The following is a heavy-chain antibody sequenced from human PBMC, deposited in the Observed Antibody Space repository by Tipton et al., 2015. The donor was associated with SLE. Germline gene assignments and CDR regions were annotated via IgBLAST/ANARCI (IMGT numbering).Heavy chain of an antibody. CDR2: IYYTGST. Sequence: TLSLTCTVSGGSIRSHYWSWIRQPPGKGLEWIGYIYYTGSTHYNPSLKTRVTISVDTSKSQFSLNLGSVTAADTAVYYCARVNSGWHGHDAFDIWGQGTMVTVSS. V-gene: IGHV4-59*11. J-gene: IGHJ3*02. D-gene: IGHD6-19*01. CDR3: ARVNSGWHGHDAFDI. CDR1: GGSIRSHY.